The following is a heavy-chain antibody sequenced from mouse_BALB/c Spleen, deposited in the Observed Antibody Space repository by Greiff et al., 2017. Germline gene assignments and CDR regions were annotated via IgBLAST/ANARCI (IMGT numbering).Heavy chain of an antibody. Sequence: EVQGVESGGGLVKPGGSLKLSCAASGFAFSSYDMSWVRQTPEKRLEWVAYISSGGGSTYYPDTVKGRFTISRDNAKNTLYLQMSSLKSEDTAMYYCAGHGGYDDAMDYWGQGTSVTVSS. J-gene: IGHJ4*01. CDR3: AGHGGYDDAMDY. V-gene: IGHV5-12-1*01. D-gene: IGHD2-14*01. CDR2: ISSGGGST. CDR1: GFAFSSYD.